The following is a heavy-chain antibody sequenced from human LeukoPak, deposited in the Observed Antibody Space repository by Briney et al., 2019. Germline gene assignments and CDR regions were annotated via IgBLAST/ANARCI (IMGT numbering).Heavy chain of an antibody. V-gene: IGHV4-39*01. CDR1: GGSISSSSYY. J-gene: IGHJ4*02. Sequence: PSETLSLTCTVSGGSISSSSYYWGWIRQPPGEGLEWIGSIYYSGSTYYNPSLKSRVTISVDTSKNQFSLKLSSVTAADTAVYYCARTVVNYFDYWGQGTLVTVSS. CDR2: IYYSGST. CDR3: ARTVVNYFDY.